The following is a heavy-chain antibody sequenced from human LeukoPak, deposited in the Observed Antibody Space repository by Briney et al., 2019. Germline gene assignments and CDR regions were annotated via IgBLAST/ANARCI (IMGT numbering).Heavy chain of an antibody. Sequence: PSETLSLTCTVSGGSISSYYWSRIRQPPGKGLEWIGYIYYSGSTNYNPSLKSRVTISVDTSKNQFSLKLSSVTAADTAVYYCARGPYSSSWNYWGQGTLVTVSS. D-gene: IGHD6-13*01. V-gene: IGHV4-59*01. J-gene: IGHJ4*02. CDR3: ARGPYSSSWNY. CDR2: IYYSGST. CDR1: GGSISSYY.